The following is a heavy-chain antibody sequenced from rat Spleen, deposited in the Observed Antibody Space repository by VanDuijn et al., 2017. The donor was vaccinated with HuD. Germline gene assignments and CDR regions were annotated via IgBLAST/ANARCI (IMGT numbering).Heavy chain of an antibody. D-gene: IGHD5-1*01. CDR3: TTQWELYH. CDR2: ISSDGGIT. V-gene: IGHV5-20*01. CDR1: GFTFSDYN. Sequence: EVQLVESGGGLVQPGRSLKLSCAASGFTFSDYNMAWVRQAPTKGLEWVASISSDGGITYYRDSVKGRFTISRDNAKSTLYLQMNSLRSEDTATYYCTTQWELYHWGQGVMVTVSS. J-gene: IGHJ2*01.